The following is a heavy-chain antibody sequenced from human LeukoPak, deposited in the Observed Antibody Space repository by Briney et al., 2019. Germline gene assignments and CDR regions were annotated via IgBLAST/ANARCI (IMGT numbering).Heavy chain of an antibody. D-gene: IGHD3/OR15-3a*01. CDR2: FSSNGDSI. CDR3: AIPSHGERWTGYYNEH. V-gene: IGHV3-23*01. Sequence: GVSLRLSCGACVFTFSIYAMNWVRQAPGKGLEWVTVFSSNGDSIYYADSVKGRFTISRDDARNTLYLQMNSLRAEDTAVYYCAIPSHGERWTGYYNEHWGQGTLVTVSS. CDR1: VFTFSIYA. J-gene: IGHJ1*01.